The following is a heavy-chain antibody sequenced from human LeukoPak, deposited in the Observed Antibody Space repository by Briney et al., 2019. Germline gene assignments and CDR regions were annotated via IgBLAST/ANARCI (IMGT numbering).Heavy chain of an antibody. CDR2: IKQDGSEK. J-gene: IGHJ4*02. V-gene: IGHV3-7*01. Sequence: GGSLRLSCAASGFTFSSFSMSWVRQAPGKGLEWVANIKQDGSEKYYVDSVKGRFTISRDNAKNSLYLQMNSLRAEDTAVYYCARFSPVVPFDYWGQGTLVTVSS. CDR1: GFTFSSFS. CDR3: ARFSPVVPFDY. D-gene: IGHD2-15*01.